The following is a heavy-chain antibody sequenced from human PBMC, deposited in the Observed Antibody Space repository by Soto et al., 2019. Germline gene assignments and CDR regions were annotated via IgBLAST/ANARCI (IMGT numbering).Heavy chain of an antibody. CDR1: GFTFSSYS. CDR3: ARDRTGHSDAFDI. J-gene: IGHJ3*02. V-gene: IGHV3-21*01. D-gene: IGHD1-1*01. Sequence: GGSLRLSCAASGFTFSSYSMNWVRQAPGKGLEWVSSISSSSSYIYYADSVKGRFTISRDNAKNSLYLQMNSLSAVDTAVYYCARDRTGHSDAFDIWGQGTMVTVSS. CDR2: ISSSSSYI.